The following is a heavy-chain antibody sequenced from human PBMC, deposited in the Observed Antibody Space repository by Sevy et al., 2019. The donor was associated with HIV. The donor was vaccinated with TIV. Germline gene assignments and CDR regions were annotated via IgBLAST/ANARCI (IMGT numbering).Heavy chain of an antibody. J-gene: IGHJ6*02. CDR2: IRSKDYGGTT. D-gene: IGHD3-16*01. V-gene: IGHV3-49*03. CDR1: GFTFGDFA. CDR3: TRDGGGGKILASYYYYDMDV. Sequence: GGSLRLSCTTSGFTFGDFAMSWFRHAPGKGLEWVGFIRSKDYGGTTEYAASVKGRFTISRDDSKNIVYMQMNSLKTEDTAVYFCTRDGGGGKILASYYYYDMDVWGQGTTVTVSS.